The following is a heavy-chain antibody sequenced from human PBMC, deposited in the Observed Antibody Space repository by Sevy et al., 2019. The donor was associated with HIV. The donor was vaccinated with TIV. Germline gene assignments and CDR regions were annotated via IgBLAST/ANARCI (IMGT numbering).Heavy chain of an antibody. Sequence: ASVKVSCKASGYTFTGYYMHWVRQAPGQGLEWMGRINPNSGGTNYAQKFQGRVTMTRDTSISTAYMGLSRLRSDDTAVYYCARERGQLVPGFDIWGQGTMVTVSS. CDR2: INPNSGGT. D-gene: IGHD6-6*01. CDR1: GYTFTGYY. J-gene: IGHJ3*02. V-gene: IGHV1-2*06. CDR3: ARERGQLVPGFDI.